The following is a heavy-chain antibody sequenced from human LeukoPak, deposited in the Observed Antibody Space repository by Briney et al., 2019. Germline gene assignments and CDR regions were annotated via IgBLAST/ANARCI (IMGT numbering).Heavy chain of an antibody. CDR2: ISSSSSYT. D-gene: IGHD6-13*01. V-gene: IGHV3-11*03. J-gene: IGHJ4*02. CDR1: GFTFSDYY. Sequence: PGGSLRLSCAASGFTFSDYYMTWIRQAPGKGLEWVSHISSSSSYTNYADSVKGRFTISRDNAKNTLYLQMNSLRAEDTAVYYCALQLDLDYWGQGTLVTVSS. CDR3: ALQLDLDY.